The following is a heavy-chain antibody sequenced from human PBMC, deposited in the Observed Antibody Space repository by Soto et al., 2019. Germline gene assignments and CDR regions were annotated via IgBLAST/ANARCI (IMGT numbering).Heavy chain of an antibody. V-gene: IGHV4-39*01. D-gene: IGHD2-15*01. J-gene: IGHJ3*02. CDR3: ARGGYCSGGSCYDRVDAFDI. Sequence: SETLSLTCTVSGGSISSSSYYWGWIRQPPGKGLEWIGSIYYSGSTYYNPSLKSRVTISVDTSKNQFSLKLSSVTAADTAVYYCARGGYCSGGSCYDRVDAFDIWGQGTMVTVSS. CDR2: IYYSGST. CDR1: GGSISSSSYY.